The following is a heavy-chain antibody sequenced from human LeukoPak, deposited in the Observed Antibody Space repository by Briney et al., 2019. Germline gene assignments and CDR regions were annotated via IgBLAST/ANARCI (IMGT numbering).Heavy chain of an antibody. CDR1: GFTFSRYS. V-gene: IGHV3-21*01. CDR2: ISSSSSYI. CDR3: ARGTGDSSSWYGYYYYYGMDV. Sequence: GGSLRLSCAASGFTFSRYSMNWVRQAPGKGLEWVSSISSSSSYIYYADSVKGRFTISRDNAKNSLYLQMNSLRAEDTAVYYCARGTGDSSSWYGYYYYYGMDVWGQGTTVTVSS. D-gene: IGHD6-13*01. J-gene: IGHJ6*02.